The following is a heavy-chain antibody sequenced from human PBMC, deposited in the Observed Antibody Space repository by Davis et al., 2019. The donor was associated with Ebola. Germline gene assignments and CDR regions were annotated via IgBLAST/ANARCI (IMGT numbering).Heavy chain of an antibody. Sequence: PGGSLRLSCAASGFTFSSYWMSWVRQAPGKGLEWVANIKQDGSEKYYVDSVKGRFTISRDNAKNSLYLQMNSLRAEDTAVYYCARDWLGLFYDAFDIWGQGTMVTVSS. CDR1: GFTFSSYW. V-gene: IGHV3-7*03. J-gene: IGHJ3*02. CDR2: IKQDGSEK. D-gene: IGHD2-21*01. CDR3: ARDWLGLFYDAFDI.